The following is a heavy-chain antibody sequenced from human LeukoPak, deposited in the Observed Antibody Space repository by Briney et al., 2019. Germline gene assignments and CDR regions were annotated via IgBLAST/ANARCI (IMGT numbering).Heavy chain of an antibody. CDR2: IYTSGST. CDR1: GGSISSGSYY. J-gene: IGHJ5*02. D-gene: IGHD3-3*01. V-gene: IGHV4-61*02. Sequence: PSQTLSLTCTVSGGSISSGSYYWSWIRQPAGKGLEWIGRIYTSGSTNYNPSLKSRVTISVDTSKNQFSLKLSSVPAADTAVYYCARSSTINYDFWSGPYRSNWFDPWGQGTLVTVSS. CDR3: ARSSTINYDFWSGPYRSNWFDP.